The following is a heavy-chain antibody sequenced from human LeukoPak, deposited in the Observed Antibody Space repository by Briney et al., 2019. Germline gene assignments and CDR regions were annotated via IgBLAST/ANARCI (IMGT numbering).Heavy chain of an antibody. CDR1: GGSISSGDYY. V-gene: IGHV4-30-4*08. CDR3: ARHLQYSYYYYMDV. CDR2: IYYSGST. D-gene: IGHD5-24*01. Sequence: SETLSLTCTVSGGSISSGDYYWSWIRQPPGKGLEWIGYIYYSGSTYYNPSLKSRVTIFVDTSKNEFSLNMSSVTAADTAVYYCARHLQYSYYYYMDVWGKGTTVTVSS. J-gene: IGHJ6*03.